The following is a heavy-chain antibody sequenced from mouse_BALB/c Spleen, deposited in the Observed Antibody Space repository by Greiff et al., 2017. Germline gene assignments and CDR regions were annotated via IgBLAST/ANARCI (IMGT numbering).Heavy chain of an antibody. D-gene: IGHD2-3*01. J-gene: IGHJ4*01. V-gene: IGHV5-12-1*01. CDR1: GFSFSSYD. Sequence: EVMLVESGGGLVKPGGSLKLSCAASGFSFSSYDMSWVRQTPEKRLEWVAYISSGGGSTYYPDTVKGRSTISRDNAKNTLYLQMSSLKSEDTAMYYCARQGLLYDGYQTWRYYYAMDYWGQGTSVTVSA. CDR2: ISSGGGST. CDR3: ARQGLLYDGYQTWRYYYAMDY.